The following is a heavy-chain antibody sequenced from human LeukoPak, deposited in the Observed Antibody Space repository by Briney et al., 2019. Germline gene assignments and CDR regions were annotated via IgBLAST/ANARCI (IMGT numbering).Heavy chain of an antibody. Sequence: ASVKVSCKAAGYSFTNFHINWVRQAPGQGLEWMGWINPNSGGANYAQKFQGRVTMTRDTSISTAYMELSRLRSDDTAVYYCARSFHYYYMDVWGKGTTVTVSS. CDR3: ARSFHYYYMDV. CDR2: INPNSGGA. J-gene: IGHJ6*03. V-gene: IGHV1-2*02. CDR1: GYSFTNFH.